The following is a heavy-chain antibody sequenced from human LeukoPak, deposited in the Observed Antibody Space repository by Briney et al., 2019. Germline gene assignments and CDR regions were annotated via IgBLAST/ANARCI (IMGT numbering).Heavy chain of an antibody. Sequence: SETLSLTCAVYGGSFSGYYWSWIRQPPGKGLEWIGYIYYSGSTNYNPSLKSRVTISVDTSKNQFSLKLSSVTAADTAVYYCARASMTMLPQHWGQGTLVTVSS. V-gene: IGHV4-59*01. CDR1: GGSFSGYY. D-gene: IGHD3-10*01. CDR2: IYYSGST. J-gene: IGHJ1*01. CDR3: ARASMTMLPQH.